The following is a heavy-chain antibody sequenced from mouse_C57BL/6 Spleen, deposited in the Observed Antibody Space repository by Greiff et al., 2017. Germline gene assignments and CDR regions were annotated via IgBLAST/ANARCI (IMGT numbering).Heavy chain of an antibody. D-gene: IGHD1-1*01. CDR1: GFTFSDYG. J-gene: IGHJ1*03. Sequence: EVKLMESGGGLVKPGGSLKLSCAASGFTFSDYGMHWVRQAPEKGLEWVAYISSGSSTIYYADTVKGRFTITRDNAKNTLFLQMTSLRSEDTAMYYCARRYGSSYWYFDVWSTGTTVTVSS. CDR2: ISSGSSTI. V-gene: IGHV5-17*01. CDR3: ARRYGSSYWYFDV.